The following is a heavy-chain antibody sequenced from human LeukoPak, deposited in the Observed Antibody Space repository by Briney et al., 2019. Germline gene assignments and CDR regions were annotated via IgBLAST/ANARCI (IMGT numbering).Heavy chain of an antibody. Sequence: PSETLSLTCTVSGGSTSNYFCTWLRQSAGKGLEWIGRIHTSGSTNYNPSLKSRVSMSVDTSKNQFSLKLSSVTAADTAVYYCARDPEGHGYYFDYWGQGALSPSPQ. J-gene: IGHJ4*02. CDR1: GGSTSNYF. D-gene: IGHD3-3*01. V-gene: IGHV4-4*07. CDR3: ARDPEGHGYYFDY. CDR2: IHTSGST.